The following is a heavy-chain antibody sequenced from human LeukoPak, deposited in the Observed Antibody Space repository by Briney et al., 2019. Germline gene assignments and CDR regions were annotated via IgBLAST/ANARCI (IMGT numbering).Heavy chain of an antibody. CDR2: IYPGDSDT. CDR3: ARMMYYDILTGYQGSFDY. Sequence: GESLKISCKGSGYRFTSYWIGWVRQMPGKGLEWMGIIYPGDSDTRYSPSFQGQVTISADKSISTAYLQWSSLKASDTAMYYCARMMYYDILTGYQGSFDYWGQGTLVTVSS. CDR1: GYRFTSYW. J-gene: IGHJ4*02. D-gene: IGHD3-9*01. V-gene: IGHV5-51*01.